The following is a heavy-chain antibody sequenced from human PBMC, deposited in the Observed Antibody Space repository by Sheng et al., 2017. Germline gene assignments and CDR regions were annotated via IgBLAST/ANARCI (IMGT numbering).Heavy chain of an antibody. J-gene: IGHJ4*02. CDR1: GGSISSSSYY. Sequence: QLQLQESGPGLVKPSETLSLTCTVSGGSISSSSYYWGWIRQPPGKGLEWIGSIYYSGSTYYNPSLKSRVTISVDTSKNQFSLKLSSVTAADTAVYYCLVGATGGFDYWGQGNPGHRLL. V-gene: IGHV4-39*07. CDR3: LVGATGGFDY. D-gene: IGHD1-26*01. CDR2: IYYSGST.